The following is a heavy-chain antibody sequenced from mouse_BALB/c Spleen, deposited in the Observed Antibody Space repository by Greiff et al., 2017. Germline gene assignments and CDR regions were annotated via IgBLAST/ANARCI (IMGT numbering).Heavy chain of an antibody. Sequence: EVKVEESGPGLVKPSQSLSLTCSVTGYSITSGYYWNWIRQFPGNKLEWMGYISYDGSNNYNPSLKNRISITRDTSKNQFFLKLNSVTTEDTATYYCARGVRRPAWFAYWGQGTLVTVSA. J-gene: IGHJ3*01. CDR1: GYSITSGYY. CDR3: ARGVRRPAWFAY. D-gene: IGHD2-14*01. CDR2: ISYDGSN. V-gene: IGHV3-6*02.